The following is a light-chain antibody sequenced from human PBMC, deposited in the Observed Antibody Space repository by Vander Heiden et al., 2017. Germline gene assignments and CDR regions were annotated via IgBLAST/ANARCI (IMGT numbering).Light chain of an antibody. Sequence: QSALTQPASVSGSPGQSITISCTGTSSDVGSYNLVSWYQQHPGKAPKLMIYGVSKRPSGVSNRFSGSKSGNTASLTISGLQAEDEADYYCCSYAGSSTSWVFGGGTKLTVL. CDR1: SSDVGSYNL. CDR3: CSYAGSSTSWV. J-gene: IGLJ3*02. CDR2: GVS. V-gene: IGLV2-23*02.